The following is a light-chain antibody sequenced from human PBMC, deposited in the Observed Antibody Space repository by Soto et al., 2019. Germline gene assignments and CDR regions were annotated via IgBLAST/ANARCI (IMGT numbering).Light chain of an antibody. CDR1: QSISSK. V-gene: IGKV3-15*01. CDR2: GAS. CDR3: QEYNNWHPIT. J-gene: IGKJ4*01. Sequence: EIVMTQSPATLSASPGERATLSCRASQSISSKLAWYQQKPGQAPRLLIYGASTRATGIPVRFSGSGSGTEFTLTITSLQSEDFAVYYCQEYNNWHPITFGGGTKVDIK.